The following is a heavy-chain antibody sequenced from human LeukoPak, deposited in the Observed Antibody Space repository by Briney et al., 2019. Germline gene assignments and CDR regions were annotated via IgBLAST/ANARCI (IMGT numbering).Heavy chain of an antibody. Sequence: SETLSLTCTGSGGSISSYYWSWIRQAPGKGLEWIGYVYYSGSTNYNPSLKSRVTISVDTSKNQFSLKLSSVTAADTAVYYCARGGSSWYRNWLDPWGQGTLVTVSS. J-gene: IGHJ5*02. CDR1: GGSISSYY. CDR2: VYYSGST. CDR3: ARGGSSWYRNWLDP. D-gene: IGHD6-13*01. V-gene: IGHV4-59*01.